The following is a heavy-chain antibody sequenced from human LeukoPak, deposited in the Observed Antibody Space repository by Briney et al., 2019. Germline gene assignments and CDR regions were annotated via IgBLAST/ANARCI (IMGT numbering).Heavy chain of an antibody. D-gene: IGHD2-2*01. CDR2: IYHSGNT. CDR3: VRVGDCTSAACHDTRFDP. CDR1: GGSISSGGYY. J-gene: IGHJ5*02. V-gene: IGHV4-31*03. Sequence: PSQTLSLTCTVSGGSISSGGYYWSWIRQLPGKGPEWIGYIYHSGNTVYKPSLRSRVTMSVDTSKNQFSLKLSSVTAADTGVYYCVRVGDCTSAACHDTRFDPWGQGTLVTVSS.